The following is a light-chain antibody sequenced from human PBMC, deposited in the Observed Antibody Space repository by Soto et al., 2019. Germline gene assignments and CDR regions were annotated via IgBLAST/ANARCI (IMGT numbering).Light chain of an antibody. Sequence: DIQMTQSPSSLSASVGDRVSITCRASQSISTYLNWYQQKPGKAPKLLIYDASSLQSGVPFRFSGSGSGTDFALTISSLQPADFAIYYCHQSYSTPWTFGHGTQVEVK. J-gene: IGKJ1*01. CDR2: DAS. V-gene: IGKV1-39*01. CDR1: QSISTY. CDR3: HQSYSTPWT.